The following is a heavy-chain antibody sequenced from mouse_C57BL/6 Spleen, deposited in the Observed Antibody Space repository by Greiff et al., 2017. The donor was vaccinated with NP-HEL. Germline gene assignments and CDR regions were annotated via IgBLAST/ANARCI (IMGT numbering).Heavy chain of an antibody. CDR1: GYTFTSYW. CDR3: ARDPLGRNYFDY. J-gene: IGHJ2*01. V-gene: IGHV1-64*01. CDR2: IHPNSGST. Sequence: VKLQQPGAELVKPGASVKLSCKASGYTFTSYWMHWVKQRPGQGLEWIGMIHPNSGSTNYNEKFKSKATLTVDKSSSTAYMQLSSLTSEDSAVYYCARDPLGRNYFDYWGQGTTLTVSS. D-gene: IGHD4-1*01.